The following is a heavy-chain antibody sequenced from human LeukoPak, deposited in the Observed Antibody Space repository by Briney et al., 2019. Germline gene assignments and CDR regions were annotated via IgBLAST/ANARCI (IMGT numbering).Heavy chain of an antibody. CDR1: GFTFSIYW. CDR2: IKQDGSEK. J-gene: IGHJ4*02. D-gene: IGHD1-26*01. CDR3: ARDRATNY. V-gene: IGHV3-7*01. Sequence: GGSLRLSCAASGFTFSIYWMSWVRQAPGKGLEWVANIKQDGSEKYYVDSVKGRFTISRDNAKNSLYLQMNSLRAEDTAVYYCARDRATNYWGQGTLVTVSS.